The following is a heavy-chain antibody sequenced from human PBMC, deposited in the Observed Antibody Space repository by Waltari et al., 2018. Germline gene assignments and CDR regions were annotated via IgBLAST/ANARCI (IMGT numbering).Heavy chain of an antibody. CDR1: GGSFSGYY. V-gene: IGHV4-34*01. D-gene: IGHD5-18*01. CDR3: ARVRGYSYGLFDY. CDR2: INHSGST. J-gene: IGHJ4*02. Sequence: QVQLQQWGAGLLTPSETLSLTCAVYGGSFSGYYWSWIRQPPGKGLEWIGEINHSGSTNYNPSLKSRVTISVDTSKNQFSLKLSSVTAADTAVYYCARVRGYSYGLFDYWGQGTLVTVSS.